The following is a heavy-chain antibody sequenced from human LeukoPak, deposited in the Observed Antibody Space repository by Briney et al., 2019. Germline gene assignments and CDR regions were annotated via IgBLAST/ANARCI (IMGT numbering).Heavy chain of an antibody. CDR3: ARASVATIIPDC. Sequence: GGSLRLSCAASGFTFSSYEMNWVRQAPGKGLEWVSYISSSGSTIYYADSVKGRFTISRDNAKNSLYLQMNSLRAEDTAVYYCARASVATIIPDCWGQGTLVTVSS. CDR1: GFTFSSYE. D-gene: IGHD5-24*01. V-gene: IGHV3-48*03. CDR2: ISSSGSTI. J-gene: IGHJ4*02.